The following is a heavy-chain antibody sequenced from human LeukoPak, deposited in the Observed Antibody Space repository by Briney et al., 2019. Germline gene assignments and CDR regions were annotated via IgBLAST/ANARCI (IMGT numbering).Heavy chain of an antibody. CDR3: ARDFRAAMVSDWFDP. D-gene: IGHD5-18*01. V-gene: IGHV1-46*01. CDR1: GYTFTSYH. J-gene: IGHJ5*02. Sequence: ASVKVSCKASGYTFTSYHMHWVRQAPGQGLEWMGIINPSGGTTNYAQKFQGRVTMTRDTSISTAYMELSRLRSDDTAVYYCARDFRAAMVSDWFDPWGQGTLVTVSS. CDR2: INPSGGTT.